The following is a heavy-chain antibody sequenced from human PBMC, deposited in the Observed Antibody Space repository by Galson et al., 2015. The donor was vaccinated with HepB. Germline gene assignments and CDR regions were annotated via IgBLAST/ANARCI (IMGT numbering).Heavy chain of an antibody. CDR2: VHHSEGS. D-gene: IGHD5-24*01. J-gene: IGHJ4*02. CDR1: GGSINTHY. CDR3: AREGTDDYNYFDY. Sequence: LSLTCTVSGGSINTHYWIWIRPPPGKNLEWIGYVHHSEGSNYNPSLNNRVTMSVDTSKNQVSLKLTSVTAADTAVYYCAREGTDDYNYFDYWGPGTLVTVSS. V-gene: IGHV4-59*11.